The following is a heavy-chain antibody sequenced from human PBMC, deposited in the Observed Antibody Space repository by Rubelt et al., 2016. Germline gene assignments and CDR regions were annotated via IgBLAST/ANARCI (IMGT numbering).Heavy chain of an antibody. J-gene: IGHJ3*02. CDR1: GGTFSSYA. CDR3: ARDRLLDDSSGGDAFDI. Sequence: QVQLVQSGAEVKKPGSSVKVSCKASGGTFSSYAISWVRQAPGQGLEWMGRIIPILGIANYAQKFQGRVTITADKSTSTAYMELSSLRSEDTAVYYCARDRLLDDSSGGDAFDIWGQGTMVTVSS. V-gene: IGHV1-69*09. D-gene: IGHD3-22*01. CDR2: IIPILGIA.